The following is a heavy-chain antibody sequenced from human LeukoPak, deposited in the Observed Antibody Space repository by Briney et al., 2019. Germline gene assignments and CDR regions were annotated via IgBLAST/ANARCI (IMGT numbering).Heavy chain of an antibody. CDR3: AKDQAGG. V-gene: IGHV3-23*01. CDR2: ITGSGGST. J-gene: IGHJ4*02. CDR1: GSTFSNYG. D-gene: IGHD4-23*01. Sequence: GGSLRLSCAASGSTFSNYGMTWVRQAPGKGLEWVSGITGSGGSTHYADSVKGRFTISRDNSKNTLYLQMNSLRPEDTAIYYCAKDQAGGWGQGTLVTVSS.